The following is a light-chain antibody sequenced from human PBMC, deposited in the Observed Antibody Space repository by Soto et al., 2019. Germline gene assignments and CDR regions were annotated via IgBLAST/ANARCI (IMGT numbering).Light chain of an antibody. Sequence: DIVMTQSPLSLPVTPGEPASISCRTSQSLLHSEGNNYLEWYLQKPGQSPHLLFYSGSRRSSGVPHRFSGSGSGTHFTRKISRVEADDVGVYYCMQTLQTPNWTFGQGTRVEIK. CDR2: SGS. CDR3: MQTLQTPNWT. J-gene: IGKJ1*01. V-gene: IGKV2-28*01. CDR1: QSLLHSEGNNY.